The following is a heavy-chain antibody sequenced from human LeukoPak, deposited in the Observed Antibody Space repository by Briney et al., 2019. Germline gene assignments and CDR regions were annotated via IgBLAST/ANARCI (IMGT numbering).Heavy chain of an antibody. V-gene: IGHV4-59*01. D-gene: IGHD2-2*01. CDR3: ARLGDIVFVPHPEY. Sequence: SETLSLTCTVSGGSISSYYWSWIRQPPGKGLEWIGYIYYSGSTNYNPSLKSRVTISVDTSKNQFSLKLSSVTAADTAVYYCARLGDIVFVPHPEYWGQGTLVTVSS. J-gene: IGHJ4*02. CDR2: IYYSGST. CDR1: GGSISSYY.